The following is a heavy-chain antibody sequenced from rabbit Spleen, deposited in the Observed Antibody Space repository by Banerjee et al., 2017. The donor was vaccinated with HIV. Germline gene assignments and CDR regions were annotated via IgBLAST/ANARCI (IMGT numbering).Heavy chain of an antibody. CDR3: ARDTATSFSTYGMDL. D-gene: IGHD1-1*01. CDR1: GVSFSISSY. J-gene: IGHJ6*01. CDR2: TTGGRSTFT. V-gene: IGHV1S40*01. Sequence: QSLEESGGDLVKPGASLTLTCTASGVSFSISSYMCWVRQAPGKGLEWIACTTGGRSTFTYYASWAKGRFTISKASSTTVTLQMTSLTAADTATYFCARDTATSFSTYGMDLWGPGTLVTVS.